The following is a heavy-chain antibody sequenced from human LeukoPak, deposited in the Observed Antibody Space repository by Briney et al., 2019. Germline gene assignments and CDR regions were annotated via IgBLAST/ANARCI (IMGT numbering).Heavy chain of an antibody. Sequence: GGSLRLSCAASGFTVSSNYMSWVRQAPGKGLEWVSVIYNGGSTYYADSVKGRFTISRDNSKNTLYLQMNSLRAEDTAVYYCARDGDPYYDILTGYYNPHYFDYWGQGTLVTVSS. CDR3: ARDGDPYYDILTGYYNPHYFDY. V-gene: IGHV3-66*01. D-gene: IGHD3-9*01. J-gene: IGHJ4*02. CDR1: GFTVSSNY. CDR2: IYNGGST.